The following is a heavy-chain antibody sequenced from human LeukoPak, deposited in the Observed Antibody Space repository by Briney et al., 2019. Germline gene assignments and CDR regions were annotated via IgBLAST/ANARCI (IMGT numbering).Heavy chain of an antibody. D-gene: IGHD1-26*01. CDR2: IIPIFGTA. CDR1: GGTFSSYA. CDR3: ARDLWASGSYFDY. V-gene: IGHV1-69*05. Sequence: ASVKVSCKASGGTFSSYAISWVRQAPGQGLEWMGGIIPIFGTANYAQKFQGGVTITTDESTSTAYMELSSLRSEDTAVYYCARDLWASGSYFDYWGQGTLVTVSS. J-gene: IGHJ4*02.